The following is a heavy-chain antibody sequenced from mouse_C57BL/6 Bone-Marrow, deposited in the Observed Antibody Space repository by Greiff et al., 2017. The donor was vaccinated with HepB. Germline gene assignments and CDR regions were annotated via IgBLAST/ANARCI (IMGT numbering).Heavy chain of an antibody. CDR3: ASLGPWFAY. CDR1: GYTFTSYT. D-gene: IGHD4-1*01. J-gene: IGHJ3*01. Sequence: QVQLQQSGAELARPGASVKMSCKASGYTFTSYTMHWVKQRPGQGLEWIGYINPSSGYTKYNQKFKDKATLTADKSSSTAYMQLSSLTSEDSAVYYCASLGPWFAYWGQGTLVTVSA. CDR2: INPSSGYT. V-gene: IGHV1-4*01.